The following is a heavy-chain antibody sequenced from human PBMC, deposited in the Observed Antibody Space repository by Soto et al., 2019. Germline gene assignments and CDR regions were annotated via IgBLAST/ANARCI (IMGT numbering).Heavy chain of an antibody. CDR1: GFTFSSYA. J-gene: IGHJ5*02. V-gene: IGHV3-23*01. CDR2: ISGSGGST. CDR3: AKDFDWLLGFDP. Sequence: GGSLRLSCAASGFTFSSYAMSWVRQAPGKGLEWVSAISGSGGSTYYADSVKGRFAISRDNSKNTLYLQMNSLRAEDTAVYYCAKDFDWLLGFDPWGQGTLVTVSS. D-gene: IGHD3-9*01.